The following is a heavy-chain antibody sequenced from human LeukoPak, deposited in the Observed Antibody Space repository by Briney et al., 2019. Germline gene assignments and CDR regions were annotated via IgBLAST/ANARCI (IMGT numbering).Heavy chain of an antibody. J-gene: IGHJ4*02. CDR1: GGSIDSRSYY. Sequence: PSETLSLTCTVSGGSIDSRSYYWDWIRRAPGKGLEWIGTIYHSGSTEYNPSLKCRVAIFVDTSKTQFSLILHSVAAADTAVYYCARRSEFDNTHYHYFDYWGQGALVTVSS. V-gene: IGHV4-39*01. D-gene: IGHD2-15*01. CDR2: IYHSGST. CDR3: ARRSEFDNTHYHYFDY.